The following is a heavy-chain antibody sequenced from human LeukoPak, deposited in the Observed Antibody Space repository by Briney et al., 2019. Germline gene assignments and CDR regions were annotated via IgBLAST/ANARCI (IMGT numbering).Heavy chain of an antibody. V-gene: IGHV4-61*02. D-gene: IGHD1-26*01. CDR2: IYTSGNT. Sequence: PSETLSLTCTGSGGSISSGSYYWNWIRQPAGKGLEWIVRIYTSGNTNYNPSLKSRVTISVDTSKNQFSLRQSSVTAADTAVYYCARDVGTTQRNAFDIWGQGTMVSVSS. CDR1: GGSISSGSYY. CDR3: ARDVGTTQRNAFDI. J-gene: IGHJ3*02.